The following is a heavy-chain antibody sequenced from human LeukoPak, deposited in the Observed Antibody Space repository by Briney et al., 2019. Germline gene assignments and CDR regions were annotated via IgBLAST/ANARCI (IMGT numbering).Heavy chain of an antibody. Sequence: GGSLRLSCAASGFIFSDHYLDWIRQAPGKGLEWVSVIYSGGSTYYADSVKGRFTISRDNSKNTLYLQMNSLRAEDTAVYYCARGLVTMVRGVISNWFDPWGQGTLVTVSS. CDR2: IYSGGST. J-gene: IGHJ5*02. V-gene: IGHV3-53*01. CDR1: GFIFSDHY. CDR3: ARGLVTMVRGVISNWFDP. D-gene: IGHD3-10*01.